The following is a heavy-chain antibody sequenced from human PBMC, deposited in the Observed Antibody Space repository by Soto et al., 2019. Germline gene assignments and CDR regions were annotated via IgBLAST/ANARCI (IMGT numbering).Heavy chain of an antibody. D-gene: IGHD2-21*02. CDR3: ARLVSAATPY. J-gene: IGHJ4*02. V-gene: IGHV4-39*01. CDR1: GGSIISNINY. Sequence: LSLTCTVSGGSIISNINYWGWIRQPPGKGLEWIGTLYYSGTAYYNPSLRSRVTMSIDTAKNQFMLSLNSVTAADTAVYYCARLVSAATPYWGQGTLVTVSS. CDR2: LYYSGTA.